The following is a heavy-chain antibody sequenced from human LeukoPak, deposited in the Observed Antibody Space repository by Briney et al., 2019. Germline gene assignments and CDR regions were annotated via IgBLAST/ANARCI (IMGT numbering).Heavy chain of an antibody. J-gene: IGHJ6*02. Sequence: PSETLSLTCAVYGGSFSGYYWSWIRQPPGKGLEWIGEINHSGSTNYNPSLKSRVTISVDTSKNQFSLKLSSVTAADTAVHYCARGPRHCSSTSCYRYYYYGMDVWGQGTTVTVSS. D-gene: IGHD2-2*02. CDR2: INHSGST. V-gene: IGHV4-34*01. CDR3: ARGPRHCSSTSCYRYYYYGMDV. CDR1: GGSFSGYY.